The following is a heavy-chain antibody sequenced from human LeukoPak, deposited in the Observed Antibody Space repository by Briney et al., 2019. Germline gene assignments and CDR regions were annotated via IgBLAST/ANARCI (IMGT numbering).Heavy chain of an antibody. CDR3: ARGRLAVAGRNWFDP. D-gene: IGHD6-19*01. CDR1: GGSFSGYY. J-gene: IGHJ5*02. Sequence: SETLSLTCAVYGGSFSGYYWSWIRQPPGKGLEWIGEINHSGSTNYNPSLKSRVTISVDTSKNQFSLKLSSVTAADTAVYYCARGRLAVAGRNWFDPWGQGTLVTVSS. V-gene: IGHV4-34*01. CDR2: INHSGST.